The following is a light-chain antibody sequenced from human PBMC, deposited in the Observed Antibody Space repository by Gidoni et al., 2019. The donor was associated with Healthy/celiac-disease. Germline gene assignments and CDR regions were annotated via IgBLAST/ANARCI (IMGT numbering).Light chain of an antibody. Sequence: DIQMTQSPSSLSASVGDRVPITCRASQSISNYLNWYQQKPGKAPKLLIYAASSLQSGVPSSISGSGAGTDFTLTIISLQPGDFATYYCQQRYSTLPLTFGHGTRLDIK. CDR3: QQRYSTLPLT. CDR1: QSISNY. V-gene: IGKV1-39*01. J-gene: IGKJ5*01. CDR2: AAS.